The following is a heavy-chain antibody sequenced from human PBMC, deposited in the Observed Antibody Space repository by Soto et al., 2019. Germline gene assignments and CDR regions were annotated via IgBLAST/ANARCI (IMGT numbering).Heavy chain of an antibody. CDR3: ARRSTVGYGMDV. CDR2: IYYSGST. J-gene: IGHJ6*02. D-gene: IGHD4-4*01. Sequence: QLQLQESGPGLVXXXXXXXXXCTVSGGXISSSSYYWGWIRQPPGKGMEWIGSIYYSGSTYYNPSLKSRVTISVDTSKTQFSLKLSSVTAADTAVYYCARRSTVGYGMDVWGQGTTVTVSS. CDR1: GGXISSSSYY. V-gene: IGHV4-39*01.